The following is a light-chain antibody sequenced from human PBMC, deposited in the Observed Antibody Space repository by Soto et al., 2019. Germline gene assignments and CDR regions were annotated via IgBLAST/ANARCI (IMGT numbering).Light chain of an antibody. CDR2: DAS. CDR3: HQYNHWLTWT. Sequence: AIQLTQSPSSLSASVGDRVTITCRASQGIRNDLGWYQQKPGKAPKLLIYDASSLESGVPSRFSGSGSGTEFTLTISSLQSEDFAVYYCHQYNHWLTWTFGQGTKVDIK. J-gene: IGKJ1*01. V-gene: IGKV1-13*02. CDR1: QGIRND.